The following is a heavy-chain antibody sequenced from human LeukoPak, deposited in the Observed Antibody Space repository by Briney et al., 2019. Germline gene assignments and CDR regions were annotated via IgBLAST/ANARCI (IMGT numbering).Heavy chain of an antibody. Sequence: PGRSLRLSCAASGFTFSSYAMHWARQAPGKGLEWVAVISYDGSNKYYADSVKGRFAISRDNSKNALYLQMNSLRAEDTAVYYCARDLAAAGTSYYYYGMDVWGQGTTVTVSS. V-gene: IGHV3-30*09. CDR3: ARDLAAAGTSYYYYGMDV. J-gene: IGHJ6*02. CDR1: GFTFSSYA. CDR2: ISYDGSNK. D-gene: IGHD6-13*01.